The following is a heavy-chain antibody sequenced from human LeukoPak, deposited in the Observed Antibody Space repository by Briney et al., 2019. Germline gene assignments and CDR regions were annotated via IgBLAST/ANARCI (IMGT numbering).Heavy chain of an antibody. V-gene: IGHV4-61*02. CDR2: IYTSGST. J-gene: IGHJ5*02. CDR3: ARGVAAQILNWFDP. CDR1: GGSISSGSYY. D-gene: IGHD6-6*01. Sequence: PSETLSLTCTVSGGSISSGSYYWSWIRQPAGKGLEWIGRIYTSGSTNYNPSLKSRVTISVDTSKNQFSLKLSSVTAADTAVYYCARGVAAQILNWFDPWGQGTLVTVSS.